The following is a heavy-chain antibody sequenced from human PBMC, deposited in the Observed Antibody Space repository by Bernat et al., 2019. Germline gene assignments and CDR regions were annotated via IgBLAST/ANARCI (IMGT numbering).Heavy chain of an antibody. CDR3: ARDRPHYYDSSGYNWYFDL. CDR1: GFTVSSNY. D-gene: IGHD3-22*01. V-gene: IGHV3-53*02. Sequence: EVQLVETGGGLIQPGESLRLSCAASGFTVSSNYMSWVRQAPGKGLEWVSVIYSGGSTYYADSVKGRFTISRDNSKNTLYLQMNSLRAEDTAVYYCARDRPHYYDSSGYNWYFDLWGRGTLVTVSS. CDR2: IYSGGST. J-gene: IGHJ2*01.